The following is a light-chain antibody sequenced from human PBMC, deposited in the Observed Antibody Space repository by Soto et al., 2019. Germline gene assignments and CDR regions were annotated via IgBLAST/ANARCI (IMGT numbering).Light chain of an antibody. Sequence: QSVLTQPPSASGSPGQSVTISCTGTSSDGGGYNYVSWYQQHPGKAPKLMISEVSKRPSGVPDRFSGSKSGNTASLTVSGLQAEDEADYYCSSYADSIVLFGGGTKLTVL. J-gene: IGLJ2*01. V-gene: IGLV2-8*01. CDR2: EVS. CDR3: SSYADSIVL. CDR1: SSDGGGYNY.